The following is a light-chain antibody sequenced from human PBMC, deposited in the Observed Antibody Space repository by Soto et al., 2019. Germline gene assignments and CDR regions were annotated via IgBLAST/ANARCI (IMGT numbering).Light chain of an antibody. V-gene: IGLV1-40*01. CDR3: QSYDSGLRALYV. CDR1: GSNIGAGYD. CDR2: GNN. J-gene: IGLJ1*01. Sequence: QSVLTQPPSVSGAPGQRVTISCTGSGSNIGAGYDVHWYQQLPGTAPKLLIYGNNNRPSGIPDRFSGSKSGTSASLAITGLQAGDEADYYCQSYDSGLRALYVFGTGTKLT.